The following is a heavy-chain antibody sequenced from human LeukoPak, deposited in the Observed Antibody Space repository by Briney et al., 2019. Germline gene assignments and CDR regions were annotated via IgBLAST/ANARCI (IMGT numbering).Heavy chain of an antibody. CDR3: AFSIQLWPPLLDY. D-gene: IGHD5-18*01. V-gene: IGHV1-69*05. CDR2: IIPIFGTA. Sequence: SVKVSCKASGGTFSSSVISWVRQAPGQGLEWMGGIIPIFGTANYAQKFQGRVTITTDESTSTAYMELSSLRSEDTAVYYCAFSIQLWPPLLDYWGQGTLVTVSS. J-gene: IGHJ4*02. CDR1: GGTFSSSV.